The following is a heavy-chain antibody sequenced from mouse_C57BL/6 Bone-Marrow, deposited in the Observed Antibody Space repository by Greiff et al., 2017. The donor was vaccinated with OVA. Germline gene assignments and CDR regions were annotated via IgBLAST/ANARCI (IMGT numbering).Heavy chain of an antibody. CDR2: IDPSDSYT. D-gene: IGHD1-1*01. CDR1: GYTFTSYW. CDR3: ARGDYGSSWYFDV. Sequence: QVQLQQPGAELVMPGASVKLSCKASGYTFTSYWMHWVKQRPGQGLEWIGEIDPSDSYTNYNQKFKGKSTLTVDKSSSTAYMQLSSLTSEDSAVYYCARGDYGSSWYFDVWGTGTTVTVSS. V-gene: IGHV1-69*01. J-gene: IGHJ1*03.